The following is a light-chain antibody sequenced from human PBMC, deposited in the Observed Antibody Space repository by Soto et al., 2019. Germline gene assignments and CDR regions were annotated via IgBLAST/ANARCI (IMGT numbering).Light chain of an antibody. Sequence: QSVLTQHPSASGSPGQSVAISCTGTSSDVGGYNYVSWYQQYPGKAPKLMIYDVTKRPSGVPDRFSGSKSGNTASLIVSVLQAEDEADYYCSSYAGTHVVFGTGTKVTVL. CDR2: DVT. J-gene: IGLJ1*01. V-gene: IGLV2-8*01. CDR1: SSDVGGYNY. CDR3: SSYAGTHVV.